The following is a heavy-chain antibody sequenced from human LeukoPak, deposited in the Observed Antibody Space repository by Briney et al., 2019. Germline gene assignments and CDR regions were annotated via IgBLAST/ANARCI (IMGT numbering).Heavy chain of an antibody. J-gene: IGHJ4*02. CDR1: GFTFSNAW. Sequence: PGGSLRLSCAASGFTFSNAWMSWVRQAPGKGLEWVGRIKSKTDGGTTDYAAPVKGRFTISRDDSKTTLYLQMNSLKTEDTAVYYCTTVGGDYGDYEFDYWGQGTLVTVSS. CDR2: IKSKTDGGTT. D-gene: IGHD4-17*01. CDR3: TTVGGDYGDYEFDY. V-gene: IGHV3-15*01.